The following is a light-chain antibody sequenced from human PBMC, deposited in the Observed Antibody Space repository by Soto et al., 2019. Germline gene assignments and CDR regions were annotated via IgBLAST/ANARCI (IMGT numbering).Light chain of an antibody. CDR2: DVT. CDR1: SSDVGGYNY. V-gene: IGLV2-14*03. CDR3: SSYTSSGTVL. Sequence: QSVLTQPASVSGSPGQSITISCTGTSSDVGGYNYVSWYQQHPGKAPKLMIYDVTNRPSGVSNRFSGSKSGNTASLTISGLQAEDGADYYCSSYTSSGTVLFGGGTKLTVL. J-gene: IGLJ2*01.